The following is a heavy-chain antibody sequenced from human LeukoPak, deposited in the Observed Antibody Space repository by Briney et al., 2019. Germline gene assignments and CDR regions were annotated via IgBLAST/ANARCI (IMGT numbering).Heavy chain of an antibody. Sequence: TGGSLRLSCATSGFSFTDYPMNWVRQPPGKGLEWIGEINHSGSTNYNPSLKSRVTISVDTSKNQFSLKLSSVTAADTAVYYCARGLYDSSCYYYGVLPDYWGQGTLVTVSS. CDR1: GFSFTDYP. D-gene: IGHD3-22*01. J-gene: IGHJ4*02. CDR3: ARGLYDSSCYYYGVLPDY. CDR2: INHSGST. V-gene: IGHV4-34*01.